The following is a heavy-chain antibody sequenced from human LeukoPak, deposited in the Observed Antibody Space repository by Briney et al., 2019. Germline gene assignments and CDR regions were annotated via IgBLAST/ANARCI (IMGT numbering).Heavy chain of an antibody. D-gene: IGHD3-22*01. Sequence: ASVKVSCKASGYTFTSYYMHWVRQAPGQGLEWMGIINPSGGSTSYAQKFQGRVTITADKSTSTAYMELSSLRSGDTAVYYCAREDYYDSGSNDYWGQGTLVTVSS. V-gene: IGHV1-46*01. J-gene: IGHJ4*02. CDR2: INPSGGST. CDR3: AREDYYDSGSNDY. CDR1: GYTFTSYY.